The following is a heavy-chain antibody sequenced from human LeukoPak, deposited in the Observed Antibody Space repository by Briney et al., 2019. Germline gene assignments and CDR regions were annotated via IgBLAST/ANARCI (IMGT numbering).Heavy chain of an antibody. CDR2: IYSGGST. Sequence: GGSLRLSCAASGFTVSNSYMSWVRQAPGKGLEWVSVIYSGGSTYYADSVKGRFTISSDNSKNTLYLQMNSLRAEDTALYYCAKPAKTDYADYWGQGTLVTVSS. D-gene: IGHD1-14*01. CDR1: GFTVSNSY. J-gene: IGHJ4*02. CDR3: AKPAKTDYADY. V-gene: IGHV3-53*01.